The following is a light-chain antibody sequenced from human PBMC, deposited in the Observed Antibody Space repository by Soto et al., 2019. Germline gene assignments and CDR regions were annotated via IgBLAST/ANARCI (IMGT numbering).Light chain of an antibody. Sequence: QSVLNQPASVFGSPGPSITISCAGTSSDFGRYTYVSWYQQHPGKAPKLIIYDVYNRPSGVSNRFSGSKSGNTASLTISGLQAEDEADYYCTSYTSTSTPYVFGGGTKVTVL. CDR2: DVY. J-gene: IGLJ1*01. CDR3: TSYTSTSTPYV. CDR1: SSDFGRYTY. V-gene: IGLV2-14*01.